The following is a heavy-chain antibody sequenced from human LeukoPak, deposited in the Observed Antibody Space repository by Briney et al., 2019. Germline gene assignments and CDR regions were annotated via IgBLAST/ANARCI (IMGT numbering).Heavy chain of an antibody. CDR2: ISSTSDYI. CDR3: ARDLGYSSGPNY. CDR1: GFTFTDYS. D-gene: IGHD6-19*01. V-gene: IGHV3-21*01. Sequence: GGSLRLSCAASGFTFTDYSINWVRQTPRRGLEWVSCISSTSDYIYYADSVKGRFTISRDNAKNSLYLQMNSLRAEDTAVYYCARDLGYSSGPNYWGQGTRVTVSS. J-gene: IGHJ4*02.